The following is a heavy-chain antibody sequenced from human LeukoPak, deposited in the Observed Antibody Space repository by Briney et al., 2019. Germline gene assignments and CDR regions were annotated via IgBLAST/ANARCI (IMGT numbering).Heavy chain of an antibody. CDR1: GGTFSSYA. D-gene: IGHD2-21*02. V-gene: IGHV1-69*06. Sequence: GASVKVSCKASGGTFSSYAISWVRQAPGQGLEWMGGIIPIFGTANYAQKFQGRVTITADKSTSTAYMELSSLRSEDTAVYYCARGCGGDCYSEDYYYGMDVWGQGTTVTVSS. J-gene: IGHJ6*02. CDR3: ARGCGGDCYSEDYYYGMDV. CDR2: IIPIFGTA.